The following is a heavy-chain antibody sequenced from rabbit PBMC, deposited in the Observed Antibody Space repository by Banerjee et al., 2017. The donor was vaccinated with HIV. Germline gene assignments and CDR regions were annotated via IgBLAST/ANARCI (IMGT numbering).Heavy chain of an antibody. CDR3: ARYGYDGYDDYGYFSS. CDR2: RT. D-gene: IGHD2-1*01. J-gene: IGHJ4*01. Sequence: RTYYASWVNGRFTISRSTSLNTVDLKMTSLTAADTATYFCARYGYDGYDDYGYFSSWGPGTLVTVS. V-gene: IGHV1S43*01.